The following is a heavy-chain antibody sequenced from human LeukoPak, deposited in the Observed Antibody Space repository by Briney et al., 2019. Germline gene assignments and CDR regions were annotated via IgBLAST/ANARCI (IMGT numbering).Heavy chain of an antibody. V-gene: IGHV4-59*11. CDR3: ARGIYDYIWGIYRLHFDY. J-gene: IGHJ4*02. Sequence: SETLSLTRTVSGGSISSHYWSWIRQSPGNGLEWIGSIYYTGSTNYNPSLKSRVTMSVDTSKNQFSLKLSSVTAADTAVYYCARGIYDYIWGIYRLHFDYWGQGTLVTVSS. CDR1: GGSISSHY. D-gene: IGHD3-16*02. CDR2: IYYTGST.